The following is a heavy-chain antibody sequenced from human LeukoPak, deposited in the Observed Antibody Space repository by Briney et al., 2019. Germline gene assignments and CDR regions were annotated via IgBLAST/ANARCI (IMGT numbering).Heavy chain of an antibody. Sequence: GRSLRLSCAASGFTFSSYGVHWVRQAPGKGLEWVAVIWYDGSNKYYADSVKGRFTISRDNSKNTLYLQMNSLRAEDTAVYYCARVYWVTGPFDYWGQGTLVTVSS. V-gene: IGHV3-33*01. CDR3: ARVYWVTGPFDY. CDR2: IWYDGSNK. J-gene: IGHJ4*02. D-gene: IGHD7-27*01. CDR1: GFTFSSYG.